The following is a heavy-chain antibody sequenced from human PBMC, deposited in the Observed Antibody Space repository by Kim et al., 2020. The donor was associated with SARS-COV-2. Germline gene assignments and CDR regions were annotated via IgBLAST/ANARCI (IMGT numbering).Heavy chain of an antibody. D-gene: IGHD6-25*01. V-gene: IGHV3-9*01. J-gene: IGHJ4*02. CDR3: AKDFVRGAPVSSGYFDY. CDR2: ISWNSGSI. Sequence: GGSLRLSCAASGFTFDDYAMHWVRQAPGKGLEWVSGISWNSGSIGYADSVKGRFTISRDNAKNSLYLQMNSLRAEDTALYYCAKDFVRGAPVSSGYFDYWGQGTLVTVSS. CDR1: GFTFDDYA.